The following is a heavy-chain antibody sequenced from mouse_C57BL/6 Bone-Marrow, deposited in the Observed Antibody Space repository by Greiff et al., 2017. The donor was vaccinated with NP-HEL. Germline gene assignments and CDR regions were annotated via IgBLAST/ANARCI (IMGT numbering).Heavy chain of an antibody. CDR3: AGFTTVVHWYFDV. CDR2: ISYDGSN. V-gene: IGHV3-6*01. CDR1: GYSITSGYY. J-gene: IGHJ1*03. Sequence: VQLKESGPGLVKPSQSLSLTCSVTGYSITSGYYWNWIRQFPGNKLEWMGYISYDGSNNYNPSLKNRISITRDTSKNQFFLKLNSVTTEDTATYYCAGFTTVVHWYFDVWGTGTTVTVSS. D-gene: IGHD1-1*01.